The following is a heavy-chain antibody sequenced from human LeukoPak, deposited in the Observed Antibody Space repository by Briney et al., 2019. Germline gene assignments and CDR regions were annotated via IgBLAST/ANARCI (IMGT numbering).Heavy chain of an antibody. CDR1: GFTFSSYS. Sequence: GGSLRLSCAAPGFTFSSYSMNWVRQAPGKGLEWVSSISSSSSYIYYADSVKGRFTISRDNAKNSLYLQMNSLRAEDTAVYYCARVEGGARLWFRELSPYYYMDVWGKGTTVTVSS. V-gene: IGHV3-21*01. D-gene: IGHD3-10*01. CDR3: ARVEGGARLWFRELSPYYYMDV. J-gene: IGHJ6*03. CDR2: ISSSSSYI.